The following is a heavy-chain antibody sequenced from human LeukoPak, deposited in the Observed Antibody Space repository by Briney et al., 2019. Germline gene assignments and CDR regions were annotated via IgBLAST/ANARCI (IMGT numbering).Heavy chain of an antibody. CDR2: IHYSGST. CDR1: GGSISSIVSY. J-gene: IGHJ5*02. D-gene: IGHD6-19*01. V-gene: IGHV4-39*01. Sequence: PSETLSLTCTVSGGSISSIVSYWGWIRQPPGKGLQWIGNIHYSGSTYYNPSLKSRVTISVDTSKNQLSLKVSSATAADTAVYYCARGWGSGWLNWFDPWGQGTLVTVSS. CDR3: ARGWGSGWLNWFDP.